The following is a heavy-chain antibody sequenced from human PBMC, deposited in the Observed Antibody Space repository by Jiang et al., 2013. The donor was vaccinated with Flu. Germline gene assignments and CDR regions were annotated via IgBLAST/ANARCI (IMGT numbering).Heavy chain of an antibody. CDR2: ISYSEDSHSGST. D-gene: IGHD2/OR15-2a*01. CDR1: GGSMSSYY. V-gene: IGHV4-59*08. Sequence: GSGLVKPSETLSLTCTVSGGSMSSYYWSWIRQPPGKGLEWIGYISYSEDSHSGSTNYNPSLKSRVTILVDTSKNQVSLELSSVTAADTAVYYCARHLTYHFDYWGQGTLVTVSS. J-gene: IGHJ4*02. CDR3: ARHLTYHFDY.